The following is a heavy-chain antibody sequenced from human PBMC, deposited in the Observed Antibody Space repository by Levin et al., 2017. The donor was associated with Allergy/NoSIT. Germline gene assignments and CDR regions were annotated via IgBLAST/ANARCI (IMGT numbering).Heavy chain of an antibody. D-gene: IGHD2-15*01. CDR3: APHCSGGACYSAIG. J-gene: IGHJ4*02. CDR2: IHPDGSRT. V-gene: IGHV3-74*01. CDR1: GFTFSNYW. Sequence: GESLKISCAASGFTFSNYWMHWVRQAPGKGLVWVSRIHPDGSRTNYADSVKGRFTISRDNAKNTLYLQMNSLRDEDTAVYYCAPHCSGGACYSAIGWGQGTLVTVSS.